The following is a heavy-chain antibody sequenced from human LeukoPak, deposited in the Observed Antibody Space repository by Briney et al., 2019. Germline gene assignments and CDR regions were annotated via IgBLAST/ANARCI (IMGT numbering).Heavy chain of an antibody. CDR1: GASFSTYY. CDR2: INHTGRT. V-gene: IGHV4-34*01. CDR3: AKLNWGTRDGYNVWYFDL. J-gene: IGHJ2*01. Sequence: SETLSLTCAVHGASFSTYYWSWLRQPPGKGLEWIGEINHTGRTHYNPSLKSRVTISVDTSKNDFSLSLRLSSVTAADTAVYYCAKLNWGTRDGYNVWYFDLWGRGTLVTVSS. D-gene: IGHD5-24*01.